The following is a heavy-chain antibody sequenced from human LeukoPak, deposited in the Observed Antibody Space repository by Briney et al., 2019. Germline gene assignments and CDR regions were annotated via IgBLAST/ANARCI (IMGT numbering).Heavy chain of an antibody. CDR3: ATEPYSRTGDFDY. Sequence: ASVKVSCKASGYTFTGYYMHWVRQAPGQGLEWMGWINPNSGGTNYAQKFQGRVTMTRDTSISTAYMELSRLRSDDTAVYYCATEPYSRTGDFDYWGQGTLVTVSS. D-gene: IGHD4-11*01. CDR2: INPNSGGT. CDR1: GYTFTGYY. V-gene: IGHV1-2*02. J-gene: IGHJ4*02.